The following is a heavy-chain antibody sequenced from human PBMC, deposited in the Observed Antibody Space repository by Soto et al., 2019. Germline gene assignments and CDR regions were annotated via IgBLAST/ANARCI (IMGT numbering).Heavy chain of an antibody. D-gene: IGHD2-2*01. CDR3: AKGIATGQLEP. Sequence: QVQLVQSGAEVKKPGASVKISCKASGYTFTRYTMNWVHQAPGQRLEWMGWINPDNGNTISSQKFQDRVIITRDTSASPAYMDLSSLRSEDTAVYYCAKGIATGQLEPWGHGTLVTVSS. V-gene: IGHV1-3*01. CDR1: GYTFTRYT. J-gene: IGHJ5*02. CDR2: INPDNGNT.